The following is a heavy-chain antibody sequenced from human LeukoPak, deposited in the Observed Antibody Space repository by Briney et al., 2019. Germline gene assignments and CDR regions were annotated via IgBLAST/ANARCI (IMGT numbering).Heavy chain of an antibody. J-gene: IGHJ4*02. Sequence: PGGSLRLSCAASGFTVSSNYMSWVRQAPGKGLEWVSVIYSGGSTCYADSVKGRFTISRDNSKNTLHLQMNSLRAEDTAVYYCARVPSAGSSWYYFDYWGQGTLVTVSS. CDR3: ARVPSAGSSWYYFDY. CDR2: IYSGGST. D-gene: IGHD6-13*01. V-gene: IGHV3-66*02. CDR1: GFTVSSNY.